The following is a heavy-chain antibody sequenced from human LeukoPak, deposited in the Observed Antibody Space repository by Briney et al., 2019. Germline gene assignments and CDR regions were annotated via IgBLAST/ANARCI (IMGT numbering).Heavy chain of an antibody. V-gene: IGHV3-74*01. CDR1: GSTFSSYW. D-gene: IGHD3-3*01. Sequence: AGGSLRLSCAASGSTFSSYWMHWVRQAPGKGLVWVSYFNGDDSGTNHADSVQGRFTISRDNAKNTLYLQMNSLRAEDTAVYYCARLRRDYYFDYWGQGTLVTVSS. J-gene: IGHJ4*02. CDR3: ARLRRDYYFDY. CDR2: FNGDDSGT.